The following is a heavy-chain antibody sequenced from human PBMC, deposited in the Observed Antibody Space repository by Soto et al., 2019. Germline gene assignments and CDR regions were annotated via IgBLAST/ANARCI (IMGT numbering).Heavy chain of an antibody. V-gene: IGHV4-34*01. J-gene: IGHJ5*02. CDR1: GGSFSGYY. D-gene: IGHD6-13*01. CDR3: ARGIAAADGGRWFDP. CDR2: INHRGST. Sequence: PSETLSLSCAVYGGSFSGYYWSWIRQPPGKGLEWIGEINHRGSTNYSPSLKSLVTISVDTSKNLFSLMLSSVTAADTAVYYCARGIAAADGGRWFDPWCQGTLVTVSS.